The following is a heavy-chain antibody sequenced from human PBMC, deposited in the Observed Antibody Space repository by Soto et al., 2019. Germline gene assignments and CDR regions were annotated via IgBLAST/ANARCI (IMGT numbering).Heavy chain of an antibody. Sequence: QVQLVQSGAEVKKPGASVNVSCKASGYTFTGYYMHWVRQAPGQGNEWMGWINPNSGGTNYAQKFQGRVTMTRDTAISTAYMELSRLRSDDTAVYYCARVGAPKIAAADIDYWGQGTLVTVSS. CDR3: ARVGAPKIAAADIDY. D-gene: IGHD6-13*01. CDR2: INPNSGGT. J-gene: IGHJ4*02. V-gene: IGHV1-2*02. CDR1: GYTFTGYY.